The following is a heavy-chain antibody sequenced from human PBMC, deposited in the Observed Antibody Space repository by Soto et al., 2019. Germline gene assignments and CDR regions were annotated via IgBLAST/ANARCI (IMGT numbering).Heavy chain of an antibody. CDR1: GGSFSSYA. J-gene: IGHJ4*02. CDR2: IIPIFGTA. Sequence: VASVKVSCKASGGSFSSYAISWVRQAPGQGLEWMGGIIPIFGTANYAQKFQGRVTITADKSTSTAYMELSSLRSEDTAVYYCARDRRYYDSSGHLFGYFDYWGQGTLVTVSS. CDR3: ARDRRYYDSSGHLFGYFDY. V-gene: IGHV1-69*06. D-gene: IGHD3-22*01.